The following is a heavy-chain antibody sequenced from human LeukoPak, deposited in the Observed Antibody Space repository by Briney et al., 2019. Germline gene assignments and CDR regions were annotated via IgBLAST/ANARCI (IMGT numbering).Heavy chain of an antibody. Sequence: SETLSLTCAVYGGSLSGYYWSWIRQPPGKGLEWIGEINHSGSTNYNPSLKSRVTISVDTSKNQFSLKLSSVTAADTAVYYCARAPPRPYYYYYYGMDVWGKGTTVTVSS. V-gene: IGHV4-34*01. J-gene: IGHJ6*04. CDR1: GGSLSGYY. CDR3: ARAPPRPYYYYYYGMDV. CDR2: INHSGST.